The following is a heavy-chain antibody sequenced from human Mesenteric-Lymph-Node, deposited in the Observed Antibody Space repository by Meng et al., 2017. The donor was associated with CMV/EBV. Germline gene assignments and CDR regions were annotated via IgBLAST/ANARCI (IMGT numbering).Heavy chain of an antibody. CDR3: ARVVAAAGDAFDI. J-gene: IGHJ3*02. CDR1: GFTFSDYY. D-gene: IGHD6-13*01. V-gene: IGHV3-11*01. Sequence: GESLKISCAASGFTFSDYYMSWIRQAPGKGLEWVSYISSSGSTIYYADSVKGRFTISRDNAKNSLYLQMNSLRAEDTAVYYCARVVAAAGDAFDIWGQGTMVTVSS. CDR2: ISSSGSTI.